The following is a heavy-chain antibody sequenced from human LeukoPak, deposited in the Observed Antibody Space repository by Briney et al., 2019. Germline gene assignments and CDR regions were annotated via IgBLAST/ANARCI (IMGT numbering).Heavy chain of an antibody. Sequence: QTLSLTCAISGYSVSSNNAAWNWIRQSPSIGLEWLGRTYYKSNYYNDYAVSVKSRITINPDTSKNQFSLQLNSVTPEDTAVYYCARGTGIYQFDYWGQGTLVTVSS. CDR1: GYSVSSNNAA. D-gene: IGHD1-26*01. CDR3: ARGTGIYQFDY. CDR2: TYYKSNYYN. V-gene: IGHV6-1*01. J-gene: IGHJ4*02.